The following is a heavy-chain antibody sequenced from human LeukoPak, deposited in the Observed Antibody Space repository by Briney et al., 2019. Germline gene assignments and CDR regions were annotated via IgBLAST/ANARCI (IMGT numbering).Heavy chain of an antibody. J-gene: IGHJ5*02. CDR3: AKSEAADWFDP. CDR1: GFTFSSYA. D-gene: IGHD6-13*01. V-gene: IGHV3-23*01. Sequence: GGSLRLSCAASGFTFSSYAMSWVRQAPGKGLEWVSVISGSGGSTYYADPVKGRFTISRDNSKNTLYLQMNSLRAEDTAVYYCAKSEAADWFDPWGQGTLVTVSS. CDR2: ISGSGGST.